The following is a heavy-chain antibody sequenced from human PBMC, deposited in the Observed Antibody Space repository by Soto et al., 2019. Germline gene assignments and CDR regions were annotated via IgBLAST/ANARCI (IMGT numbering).Heavy chain of an antibody. J-gene: IGHJ6*02. CDR1: GYTFTTFG. D-gene: IGHD6-19*01. V-gene: IGHV1-18*01. Sequence: GASVKVSCKASGYTFTTFGISWVRQAPGQGLEWMGWISAYTGNTNYAQRLQGRVTMTTDTSTNTAYMELRGLRSDDTAVYYCAADRGWYGYYYGMDVWGQGTTVTVSS. CDR3: AADRGWYGYYYGMDV. CDR2: ISAYTGNT.